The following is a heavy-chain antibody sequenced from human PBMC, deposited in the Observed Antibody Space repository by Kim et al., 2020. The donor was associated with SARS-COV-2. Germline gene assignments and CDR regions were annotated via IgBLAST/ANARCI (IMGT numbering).Heavy chain of an antibody. Sequence: PSLKSRVTISVDTSKTQFSRKLSSVTAADTAVYYCARGPTVTTRYYYGMDVWGQGTTVTVSS. J-gene: IGHJ6*02. D-gene: IGHD4-17*01. CDR3: ARGPTVTTRYYYGMDV. V-gene: IGHV4-34*01.